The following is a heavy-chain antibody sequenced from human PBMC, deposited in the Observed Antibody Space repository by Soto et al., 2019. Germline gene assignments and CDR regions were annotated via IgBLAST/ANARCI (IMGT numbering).Heavy chain of an antibody. J-gene: IGHJ3*02. D-gene: IGHD3-10*01. CDR3: ARERGTYYGTSVPQDPVFIDI. V-gene: IGHV4-59*01. CDR1: GGSISSYY. Sequence: SETLSLTCTVSGGSISSYYWSWIRQPPGKGLEWIGYIYYSGSTNYNPSPKSRVTISVDTSKNQFSLKLSSVTAADTAVYYCARERGTYYGTSVPQDPVFIDIWGQGTRSASPQ. CDR2: IYYSGST.